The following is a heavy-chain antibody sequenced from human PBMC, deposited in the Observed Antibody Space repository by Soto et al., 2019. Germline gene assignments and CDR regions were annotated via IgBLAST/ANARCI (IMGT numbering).Heavy chain of an antibody. Sequence: QVQLVQSGAEVKEPGSAVKVSCKAPADSFSSYGISWVRQAPGQGLEWMGGIIPIFGTTNYADKFQGRVTITADESTNTAYMELSSLRSEDTALYYCARVFPDGWVEPGVVRGYLDTWGRGTLVTVSS. CDR1: ADSFSSYG. D-gene: IGHD3-3*01. J-gene: IGHJ4*02. CDR2: IIPIFGTT. CDR3: ARVFPDGWVEPGVVRGYLDT. V-gene: IGHV1-69*01.